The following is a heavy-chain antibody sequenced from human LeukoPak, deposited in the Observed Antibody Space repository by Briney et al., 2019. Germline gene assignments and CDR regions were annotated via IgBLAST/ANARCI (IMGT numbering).Heavy chain of an antibody. J-gene: IGHJ5*02. CDR1: CGSITTTNF. CDR2: LSHRGRT. V-gene: IGHV4-4*02. Sequence: SETLSLTCCVSCGSITTTNFWSWVRHPPGRELAWIGELSHRGRTQYNPSLKSRVNISIDESHNHLYLSLASVTAADTAVYYCSRESGPYCPFGPWGQGTLVPVTS. CDR3: SRESGPYCPFGP. D-gene: IGHD1-26*01.